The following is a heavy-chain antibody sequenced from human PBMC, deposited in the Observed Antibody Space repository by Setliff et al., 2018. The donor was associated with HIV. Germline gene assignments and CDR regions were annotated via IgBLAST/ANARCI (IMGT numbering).Heavy chain of an antibody. CDR2: VIPALGEA. CDR3: ARSPPPPGNYYRDAFDL. Sequence: ASVKVSCKASGGTFSSFTISWLRQAPGQGLEWMGRVIPALGEATYSQKFQGKVTFTADTSMDTAYMELSSLRSDDTAVYYCARSPPPPGNYYRDAFDLWGQGTMVTVSS. V-gene: IGHV1-69*02. CDR1: GGTFSSFT. J-gene: IGHJ3*01. D-gene: IGHD3-10*01.